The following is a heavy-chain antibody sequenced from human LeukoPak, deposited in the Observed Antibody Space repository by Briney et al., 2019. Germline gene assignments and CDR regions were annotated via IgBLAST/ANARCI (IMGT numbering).Heavy chain of an antibody. CDR1: GYTFTSYG. V-gene: IGHV1-18*01. CDR2: ISAYNGNT. Sequence: ASVKVACKASGYTFTSYGISWVRQAPGQGLEWMGWISAYNGNTTYAQKLQGRVSMTTDTSTSTAYMELRGLRPDDTAVYYCARQDLGAPDYWGQGPLVTVSS. CDR3: ARQDLGAPDY. D-gene: IGHD1-26*01. J-gene: IGHJ4*02.